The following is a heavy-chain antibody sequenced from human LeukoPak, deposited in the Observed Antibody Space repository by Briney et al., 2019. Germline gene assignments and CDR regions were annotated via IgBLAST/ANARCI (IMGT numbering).Heavy chain of an antibody. CDR1: GFTFSSSA. CDR2: ISNNGGYT. J-gene: IGHJ3*02. V-gene: IGHV3-23*01. CDR3: ARGLGPKDAFDI. Sequence: GGSLRLSCAASGFTFSSSAMSWVRQAPGKGLEWVSAISNNGGYTYYADSVQGRFTISRDNSKNTLYLQMNSLRAEDTAVYYCARGLGPKDAFDIWGQGTMVTVSS.